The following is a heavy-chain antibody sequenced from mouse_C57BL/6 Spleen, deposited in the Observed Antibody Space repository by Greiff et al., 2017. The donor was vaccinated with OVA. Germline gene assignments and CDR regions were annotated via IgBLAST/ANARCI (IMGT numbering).Heavy chain of an antibody. CDR1: GFTFSSYA. J-gene: IGHJ3*01. Sequence: EVQLVESGEGLVKPGGSLKLSCAASGFTFSSYAMSWVRQTPEKRLEWVAYISSGGDYIYYADTVKGRFTISRDNARNTLYLQMSSLKSEDTAMYYCTRVYDYDDGFAYWGQGTLVTVSA. V-gene: IGHV5-9-1*02. CDR2: ISSGGDYI. CDR3: TRVYDYDDGFAY. D-gene: IGHD2-4*01.